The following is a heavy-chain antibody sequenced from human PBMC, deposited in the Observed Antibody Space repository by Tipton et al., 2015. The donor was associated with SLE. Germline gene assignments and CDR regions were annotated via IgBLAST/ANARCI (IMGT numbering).Heavy chain of an antibody. J-gene: IGHJ4*02. CDR3: AREVYGRFPI. Sequence: LRLSCTVSGYPISPYYWTWIRQTPGKGLEWIGYIHSSGTTNYSPSLNSRVTMSVDTSKNQFSLRLTSVTAADSAVYYCAREVYGRFPIWGQGALVTVSS. D-gene: IGHD3-10*01. CDR1: GYPISPYY. CDR2: IHSSGTT. V-gene: IGHV4-59*01.